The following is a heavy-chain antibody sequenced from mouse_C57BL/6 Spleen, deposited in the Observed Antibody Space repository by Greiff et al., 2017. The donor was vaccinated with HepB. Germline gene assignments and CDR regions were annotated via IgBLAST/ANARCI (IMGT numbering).Heavy chain of an antibody. CDR3: ARSGSNYAWFAY. CDR1: GYTFTSYG. CDR2: IYPRSGNT. J-gene: IGHJ3*01. V-gene: IGHV1-81*01. D-gene: IGHD2-5*01. Sequence: VQLQQSGAELARPGASVKLSCKASGYTFTSYGISWVKQSTGQGLEWIGEIYPRSGNTYYNEKFKGKATLTADKSSSTAYMELRSLTSEDSAVYFCARSGSNYAWFAYWGQGTLVTVSA.